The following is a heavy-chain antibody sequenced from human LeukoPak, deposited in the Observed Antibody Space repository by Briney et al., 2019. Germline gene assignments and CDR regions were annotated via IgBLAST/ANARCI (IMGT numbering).Heavy chain of an antibody. CDR3: ASYCSGGSCYDDY. J-gene: IGHJ4*02. Sequence: GSSVTVSCKASGGTFSSYAISWVRQAPGQGLEWMGRIIPILGIANYAQKFQGRVTITADKSTSTAYMELSSLRSEDTAVYYCASYCSGGSCYDDYWGQGTLVTVSS. CDR1: GGTFSSYA. D-gene: IGHD2-15*01. CDR2: IIPILGIA. V-gene: IGHV1-69*04.